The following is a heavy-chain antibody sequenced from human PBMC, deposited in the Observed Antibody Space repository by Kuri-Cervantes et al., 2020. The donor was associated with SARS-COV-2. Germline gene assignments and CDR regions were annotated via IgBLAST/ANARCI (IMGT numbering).Heavy chain of an antibody. V-gene: IGHV3-30*03. Sequence: LSLTCAVYGGSFSGYYWSWIRQPPGKGLEWVAVISYDGSNKYYADSVKGRFTISRDNSKNTLYLQMNSLRAEDTAVYYCARGRYFDWFTYFDYWGQGTLVTVSS. J-gene: IGHJ4*02. CDR3: ARGRYFDWFTYFDY. CDR1: GGSFSGYY. D-gene: IGHD3-9*01. CDR2: ISYDGSNK.